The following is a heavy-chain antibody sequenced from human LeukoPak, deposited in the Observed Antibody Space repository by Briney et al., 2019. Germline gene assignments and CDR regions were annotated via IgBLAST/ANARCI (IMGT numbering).Heavy chain of an antibody. V-gene: IGHV4-61*02. CDR2: IYTSGST. J-gene: IGHJ6*03. Sequence: SETLSLTCTVSGGSISSGSYYWSWIRQPAGKGLEWIGRIYTSGSTNYNPSLKSRVTMSVDTSKNQFSLKLSSVTAADTAVYYCARDLDIVVVPAALYYYYMDVWGKGTTVTVSS. D-gene: IGHD2-2*03. CDR3: ARDLDIVVVPAALYYYYMDV. CDR1: GGSISSGSYY.